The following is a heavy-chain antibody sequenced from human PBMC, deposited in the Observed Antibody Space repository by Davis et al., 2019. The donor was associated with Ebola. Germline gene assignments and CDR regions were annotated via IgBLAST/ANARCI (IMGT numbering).Heavy chain of an antibody. D-gene: IGHD3-10*01. CDR2: IYYSGST. J-gene: IGHJ5*02. CDR1: GGSISSYY. CDR3: ARFCVTMVRGVIINSSWFDP. V-gene: IGHV4-59*12. Sequence: SETLSLTCTVSGGSISSYYWSWIRQPPGKGLEWIGYIYYSGSTNYNPSLKSRVTISVDTSKNQFSLKLSSVTAADTAVYYCARFCVTMVRGVIINSSWFDPWGQGTLVTVSS.